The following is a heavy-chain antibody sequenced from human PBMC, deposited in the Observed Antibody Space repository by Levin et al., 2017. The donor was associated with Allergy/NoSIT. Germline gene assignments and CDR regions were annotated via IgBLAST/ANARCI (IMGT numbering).Heavy chain of an antibody. Sequence: PGGSLRLSCVASGFRFNSDAMRWVRQAPGKGLQWVSSVTSGSTTYYADSVKGRFTISRDNSKNTLYLQLTNLSAEDTAVYYCVRGGDYSFFEDWGQGTLVTVSS. V-gene: IGHV3-23*01. CDR3: VRGGDYSFFED. CDR1: GFRFNSDA. J-gene: IGHJ4*02. CDR2: VTSGSTT. D-gene: IGHD4-17*01.